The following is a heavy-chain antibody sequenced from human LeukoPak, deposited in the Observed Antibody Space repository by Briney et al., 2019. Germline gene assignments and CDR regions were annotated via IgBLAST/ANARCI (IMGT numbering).Heavy chain of an antibody. CDR1: GASISSYY. J-gene: IGHJ4*02. D-gene: IGHD5-24*01. Sequence: PSETLSLTCTVSGASISSYYWSWIRQPPGKGLEWIGYIYYSGSTNYNPSLKSRVTISVDTSKNQFSLKLSSVTAADTAVYYCARRDGYISAIDYWGQGTLVTVSS. CDR2: IYYSGST. CDR3: ARRDGYISAIDY. V-gene: IGHV4-59*01.